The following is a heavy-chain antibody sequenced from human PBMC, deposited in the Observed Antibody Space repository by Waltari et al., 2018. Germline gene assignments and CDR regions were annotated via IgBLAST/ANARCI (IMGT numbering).Heavy chain of an antibody. V-gene: IGHV3-74*01. CDR3: ASIRASMDY. CDR1: GVTFRRSW. J-gene: IGHJ4*02. CDR2: IDGDGSIT. Sequence: EVQLVESGGGLVQPGGSLRLSCAALGVTFRRSWRNWIRQAPGRGLVWVSRIDGDGSITTYADSVKGRFTISRDNAKNTLYLQMNSLRVEDTAVYYCASIRASMDYWGQGTLVTVSS. D-gene: IGHD3-3*02.